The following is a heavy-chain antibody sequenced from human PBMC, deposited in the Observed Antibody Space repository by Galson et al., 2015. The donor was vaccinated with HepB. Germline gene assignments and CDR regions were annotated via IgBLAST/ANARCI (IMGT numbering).Heavy chain of an antibody. Sequence: SVKVSCKASGYTFTSYGITWVRQAPGQGLEWMGWLSAYNGNTKYAQRLQGRVTMTTDTSTSTAYMELRSLRSDDTAMYYCARDKDLGATPFDFWAQGTMVTVSS. CDR2: LSAYNGNT. V-gene: IGHV1-18*01. CDR3: ARDKDLGATPFDF. D-gene: IGHD1-26*01. CDR1: GYTFTSYG. J-gene: IGHJ3*01.